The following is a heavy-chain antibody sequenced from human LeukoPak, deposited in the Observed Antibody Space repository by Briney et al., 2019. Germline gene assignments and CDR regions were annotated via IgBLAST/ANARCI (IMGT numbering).Heavy chain of an antibody. CDR1: GGSFSGYY. CDR3: ARAPRRASTTLLP. V-gene: IGHV4-34*01. CDR2: INHSGST. D-gene: IGHD1-26*01. Sequence: KPLETPSLNRAVYGGSFSGYYWSWIRQPPREGLGWIGEINHSGSTNYNPSLKSRVTISVDTSKNQFSLKLSSVTAADTAVYYCARAPRRASTTLLPWGQGTLVTVSS. J-gene: IGHJ5*02.